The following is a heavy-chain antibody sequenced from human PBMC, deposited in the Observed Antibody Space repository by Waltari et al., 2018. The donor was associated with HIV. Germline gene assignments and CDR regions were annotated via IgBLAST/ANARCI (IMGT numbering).Heavy chain of an antibody. CDR2: IYSSGST. V-gene: IGHV4-59*01. CDR1: GGSISSYY. J-gene: IGHJ6*02. D-gene: IGHD3-16*01. Sequence: QVQLQESGPGLVKPSETLSLTCTVSGGSISSYYWSWIRQPPGKGLEWIGYIYSSGSTSAAPSLKSRVTISVDTSKNQFSLSLSSVTAADTAVYYCARAYWGSLFKGYYYYGMDVWGQGTTVTVSS. CDR3: ARAYWGSLFKGYYYYGMDV.